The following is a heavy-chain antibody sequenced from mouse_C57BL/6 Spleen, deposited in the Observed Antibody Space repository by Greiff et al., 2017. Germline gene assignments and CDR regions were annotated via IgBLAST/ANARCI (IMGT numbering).Heavy chain of an antibody. CDR3: TRGEGYYDAMDY. CDR1: GFTFSSYA. V-gene: IGHV5-9-1*02. J-gene: IGHJ4*01. Sequence: EVKLVESGEGLVKPGGSLKLSCAASGFTFSSYAMSWVRQTPEKRLEWVAYISSGGDYIYYADTVKGRFTISRDNARNTLYLQMSSLKSEDTAMYYCTRGEGYYDAMDYWGQGTSVTVSS. D-gene: IGHD2-14*01. CDR2: ISSGGDYI.